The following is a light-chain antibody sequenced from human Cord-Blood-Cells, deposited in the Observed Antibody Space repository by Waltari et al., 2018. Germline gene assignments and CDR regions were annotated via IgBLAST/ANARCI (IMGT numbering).Light chain of an antibody. Sequence: DIVMTQSPDSLAVSLGERATSTCKSSQSVLYSSNNKNYLAWYQQKPGQPPKLLIYWASTRESGVPDRFSGSGSGTDFPLTISSLQAEDVAVYYCQQYYSTPYTFGQGTKLEIK. V-gene: IGKV4-1*01. CDR1: QSVLYSSNNKNY. CDR2: WAS. CDR3: QQYYSTPYT. J-gene: IGKJ2*01.